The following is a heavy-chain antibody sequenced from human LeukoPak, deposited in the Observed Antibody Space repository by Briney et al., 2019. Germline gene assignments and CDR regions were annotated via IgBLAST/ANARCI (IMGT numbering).Heavy chain of an antibody. CDR3: ARDLFSYTTLRYFDY. CDR1: GGSISSSSYC. J-gene: IGHJ4*02. V-gene: IGHV4-39*02. Sequence: SETLSLTCTVSGGSISSSSYCWGWIRQPPGKGLEWIGSICYSGSTFYNPSLKSRVTLSVDTSKNQFSLKLSSVTAADTAVYYCARDLFSYTTLRYFDYWGQGTLVTVSS. CDR2: ICYSGST. D-gene: IGHD2-15*01.